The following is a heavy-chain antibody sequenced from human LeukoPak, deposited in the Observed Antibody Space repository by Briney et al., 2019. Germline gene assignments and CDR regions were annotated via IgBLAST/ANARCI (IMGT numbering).Heavy chain of an antibody. J-gene: IGHJ6*02. D-gene: IGHD3-3*01. CDR1: GGTFSSYA. CDR2: IIPIFGTA. Sequence: SVKVSCKASGGTFSSYAISWVRQAPGQGLEWMGGIIPIFGTANYAQKFQGRVTITADESTSTAYMELSSLRSEDTAVYYCAKEDTRGLRFLLPRHYGMDVWGQGTTVTVSS. CDR3: AKEDTRGLRFLLPRHYGMDV. V-gene: IGHV1-69*13.